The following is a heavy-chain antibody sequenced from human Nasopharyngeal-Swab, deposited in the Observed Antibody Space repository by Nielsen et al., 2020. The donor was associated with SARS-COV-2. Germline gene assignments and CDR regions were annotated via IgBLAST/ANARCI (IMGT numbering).Heavy chain of an antibody. CDR2: INPTGDTT. Sequence: ASVKVSCKASVYTFTNSHMHWVRQAPGQGLEWMGMINPTGDTTSDAQNFEGRLSVTRDTSTGTVYMELSSLRSEDTAVYYCASGGSDFWEGYFDNWGQGTLVTVSS. CDR3: ASGGSDFWEGYFDN. CDR1: VYTFTNSH. D-gene: IGHD3/OR15-3a*01. J-gene: IGHJ4*02. V-gene: IGHV1-46*01.